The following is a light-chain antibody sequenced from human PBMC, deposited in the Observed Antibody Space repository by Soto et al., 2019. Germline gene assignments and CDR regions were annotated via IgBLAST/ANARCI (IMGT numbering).Light chain of an antibody. CDR1: TSDIGRYNF. CDR2: EVT. CDR3: SSHTGSTYWV. Sequence: QSALTQPASVSGSPGQSITISCTGTTSDIGRYNFVSWYQQHPGKAPKLIIYEVTVRPSGLSNRFAGSKSGTTASLTISGLQPEDEADYYCSSHTGSTYWVFGGGTKLTVL. V-gene: IGLV2-14*01. J-gene: IGLJ3*02.